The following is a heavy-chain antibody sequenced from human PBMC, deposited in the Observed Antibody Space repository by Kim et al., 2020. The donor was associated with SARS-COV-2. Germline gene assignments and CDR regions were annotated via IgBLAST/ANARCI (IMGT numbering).Heavy chain of an antibody. CDR3: ARPGPGGFDP. V-gene: IGHV4-31*02. J-gene: IGHJ5*02. Sequence: STYYNPSLKSRVTISVGTSKNQFSLKLSSVTAADTTVYYCARPGPGGFDPWGQGTLVTVSS. CDR2: ST.